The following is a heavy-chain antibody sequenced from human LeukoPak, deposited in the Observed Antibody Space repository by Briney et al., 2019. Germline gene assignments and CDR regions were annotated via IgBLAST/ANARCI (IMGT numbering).Heavy chain of an antibody. CDR2: IYYSGRI. J-gene: IGHJ1*01. D-gene: IGHD6-19*01. CDR3: AGAPAGVIEYFQY. Sequence: TLSLKCIVXGGSISNYYWSWIRQPPGKGLEWIGEIYYSGRIKYNPSLKSRVTMSLDTSKKLLSLRLSSVTADDTAVYFCAGAPAGVIEYFQYWGQGTLVTVSS. V-gene: IGHV4-59*01. CDR1: GGSISNYY.